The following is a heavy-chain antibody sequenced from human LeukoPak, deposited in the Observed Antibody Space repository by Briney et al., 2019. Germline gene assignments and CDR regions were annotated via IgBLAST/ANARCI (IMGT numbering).Heavy chain of an antibody. V-gene: IGHV1-8*02. CDR1: GYTFTSYG. D-gene: IGHD6-13*01. CDR3: ARAHGAAGTSRVMVMGY. Sequence: GASVKVSCKASGYTFTSYGISWVRQAPGQGLEWMGWMNPNSGNTGYAQKFQGRVTMTRNTSISTAYMELSSLRSEDTAVYYCARAHGAAGTSRVMVMGYWGQGTLVTVSS. CDR2: MNPNSGNT. J-gene: IGHJ4*02.